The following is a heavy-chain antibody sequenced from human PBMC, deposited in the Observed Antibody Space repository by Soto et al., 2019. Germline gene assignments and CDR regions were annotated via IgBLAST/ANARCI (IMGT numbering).Heavy chain of an antibody. D-gene: IGHD6-13*01. V-gene: IGHV3-23*01. J-gene: IGHJ4*02. CDR2: ISGSGGST. CDR1: GFTFSSYA. Sequence: GGSLRLSCAASGFTFSSYAMSWVRQAPGKGLEWVSAISGSGGSTYYADSVKGRFTISGDNSKNTLYLQMNSLRAEDTAVYYCAKSTTSGSSGIHGVHLHFDYWGQGTLVTVSS. CDR3: AKSTTSGSSGIHGVHLHFDY.